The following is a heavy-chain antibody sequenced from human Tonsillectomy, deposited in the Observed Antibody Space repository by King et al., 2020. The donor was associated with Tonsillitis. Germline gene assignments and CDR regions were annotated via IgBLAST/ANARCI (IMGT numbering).Heavy chain of an antibody. CDR3: ARMDWTPGVGAFDF. CDR1: GFTFSDYY. Sequence: VQLVESGGGLVKPGGSLRLSCAASGFTFSDYYMTWIRQPPGKGLEWISYISSSSIYTNYADSVKGRLTVSRDNAKNSLYLQMNSLRGEDTAVYYCARMDWTPGVGAFDFWGQGTMVTVSS. D-gene: IGHD3/OR15-3a*01. V-gene: IGHV3-11*06. CDR2: ISSSSIYT. J-gene: IGHJ3*01.